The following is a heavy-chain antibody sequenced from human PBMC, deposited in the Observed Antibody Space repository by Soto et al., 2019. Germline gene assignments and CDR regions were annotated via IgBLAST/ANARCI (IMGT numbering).Heavy chain of an antibody. CDR3: ARYYYDSSGYYPQLYYFDY. J-gene: IGHJ4*02. V-gene: IGHV4-30-4*01. CDR1: GGSISSGDYY. D-gene: IGHD3-22*01. Sequence: SETLSLTCTVSGGSISSGDYYWSWIRQPPGKGLEWIGYIYYSGSTYYNPSLKSRVTISVDTSKNQFSLKLSSVTAADTAVYYCARYYYDSSGYYPQLYYFDYWGQGTLVTVSS. CDR2: IYYSGST.